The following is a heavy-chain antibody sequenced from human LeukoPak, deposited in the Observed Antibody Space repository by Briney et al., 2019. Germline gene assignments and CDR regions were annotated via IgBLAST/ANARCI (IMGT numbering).Heavy chain of an antibody. CDR2: IYYSGST. CDR1: GGSISSSGYY. V-gene: IGHV4-39*01. D-gene: IGHD1-26*01. CDR3: ARHEYSGSYYGLSWFDP. Sequence: SETLSLTCTVTGGSISSSGYYWGWIRQPPGKGLEWIASIYYSGSTYYNPSLKSRVTISVDTSKNQLSLKLSSLTAADTAVYYCARHEYSGSYYGLSWFDPWGQGTLVTVSS. J-gene: IGHJ5*02.